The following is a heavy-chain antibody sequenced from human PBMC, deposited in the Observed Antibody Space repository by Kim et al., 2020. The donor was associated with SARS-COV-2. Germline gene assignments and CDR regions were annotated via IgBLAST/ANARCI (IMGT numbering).Heavy chain of an antibody. CDR2: THQDRSEK. D-gene: IGHD3-10*01. J-gene: IGHJ4*02. CDR1: GFTFNYYW. Sequence: GGSLRLSCAASGFTFNYYWMSWVRQAPGKGLEWVASTHQDRSEKYYVDSVKGRFTISRDNAKNSLYVQMNSLRVEDTAVYYCARGGYYVSGRFEYWGQGTRVTVSS. V-gene: IGHV3-7*01. CDR3: ARGGYYVSGRFEY.